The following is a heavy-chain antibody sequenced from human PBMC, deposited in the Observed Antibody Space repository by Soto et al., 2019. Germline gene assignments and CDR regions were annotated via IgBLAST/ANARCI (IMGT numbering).Heavy chain of an antibody. V-gene: IGHV1-69*12. J-gene: IGHJ6*02. Sequence: QVQLVQSGAEVKKPGSSVKVSCKASGGTFSSYAISWVRQAPGQGLEWMGGIIPIFGTANYAQKFQGRVTIPADESTSTAYMELSSLRSEDTAVYYCACVKVQLDRRFYYYGMDVWGQGTTVTVSS. CDR1: GGTFSSYA. CDR2: IIPIFGTA. CDR3: ACVKVQLDRRFYYYGMDV. D-gene: IGHD1-1*01.